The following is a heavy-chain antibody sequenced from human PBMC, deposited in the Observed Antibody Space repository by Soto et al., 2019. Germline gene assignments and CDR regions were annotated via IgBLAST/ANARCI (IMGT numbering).Heavy chain of an antibody. D-gene: IGHD5-18*01. J-gene: IGHJ6*02. CDR2: IYYSGST. CDR3: ARSYRDYGMDV. CDR1: GYSISSSHW. V-gene: IGHV4-28*01. Sequence: SETLSLTCAVSGYSISSSHWWGWIRQPPGKGLEWIGYIYYSGSTYYNPSLKSRVTMSVDTSKNQFSLKVSSVTAVDTAVYYCARSYRDYGMDVWGQGTTVTVSS.